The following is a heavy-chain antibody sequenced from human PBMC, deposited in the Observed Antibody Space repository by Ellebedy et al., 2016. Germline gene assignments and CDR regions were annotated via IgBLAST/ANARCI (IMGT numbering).Heavy chain of an antibody. CDR1: GGSISSYY. CDR2: IYYSGST. CDR3: ARDRVSSGYYYYYYGMDV. J-gene: IGHJ6*02. D-gene: IGHD3-22*01. V-gene: IGHV4-59*01. Sequence: SETLSLTCTVSGGSISSYYWSWIRQPPGKGLEWIGYIYYSGSTNYNPSLKSRVTISVDTSKNQFSLKLSSVNAADTAVYYCARDRVSSGYYYYYYGMDVWGQGTTVTVSS.